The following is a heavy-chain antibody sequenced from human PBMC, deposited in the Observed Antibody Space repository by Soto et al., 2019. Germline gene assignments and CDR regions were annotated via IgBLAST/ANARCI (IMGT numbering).Heavy chain of an antibody. CDR3: ATGIVYCGGDCYIDY. CDR1: GYTLTELS. J-gene: IGHJ4*02. Sequence: ASVKVSCKVSGYTLTELSMHWVRQAPGKGLEWMGGFDPEDGETIYAQKFQGRVTMTEDTSTDTAYMELSSLRSEDTAVCYCATGIVYCGGDCYIDYWGQGTLVTVSS. CDR2: FDPEDGET. V-gene: IGHV1-24*01. D-gene: IGHD2-21*02.